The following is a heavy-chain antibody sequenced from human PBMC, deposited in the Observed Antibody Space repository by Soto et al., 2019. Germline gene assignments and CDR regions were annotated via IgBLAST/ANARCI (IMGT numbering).Heavy chain of an antibody. CDR3: AKDRSPTARITMIVVVNRVWYFDL. Sequence: GGSLRLSCAASGFTFSSYAMSWVRQAPGKGLEWVSAISGSGGSTYYADSVKGRFTISRDNSKNTLYLQMNSLRAEDTAVYYCAKDRSPTARITMIVVVNRVWYFDLWGRGTLVTVSS. D-gene: IGHD3-22*01. CDR2: ISGSGGST. CDR1: GFTFSSYA. J-gene: IGHJ2*01. V-gene: IGHV3-23*01.